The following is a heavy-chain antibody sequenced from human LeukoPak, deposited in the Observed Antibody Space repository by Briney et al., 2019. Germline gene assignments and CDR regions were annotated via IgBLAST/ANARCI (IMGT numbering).Heavy chain of an antibody. D-gene: IGHD5-18*01. CDR3: ARDMGPEEYSYGYSFLRYGMDV. CDR2: ISYDGSNK. V-gene: IGHV3-30-3*01. Sequence: GGSLRLSCAASGFTFSSYAMHWVCQAPGKELEWVAVISYDGSNKYYADSVKGRFTISRDNSKNTLYLQMNSLRAEDTAVYYCARDMGPEEYSYGYSFLRYGMDVWGQGTTVTVSS. J-gene: IGHJ6*02. CDR1: GFTFSSYA.